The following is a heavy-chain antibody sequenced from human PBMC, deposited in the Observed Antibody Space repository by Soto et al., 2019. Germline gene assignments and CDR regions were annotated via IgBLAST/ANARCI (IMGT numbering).Heavy chain of an antibody. J-gene: IGHJ6*02. D-gene: IGHD3-9*01. V-gene: IGHV3-66*01. CDR3: ARVPVYYDILTGFSYYYGMDV. CDR2: FYSGGST. CDR1: GFTVSSNY. Sequence: GGSLRLSCAASGFTVSSNYMSWVRQAPGKGLEWVSVFYSGGSTYYADSVKGRFTISRDNSKNTLYLQMNSLRAEDTAVYYCARVPVYYDILTGFSYYYGMDVWGQGTTVTVSS.